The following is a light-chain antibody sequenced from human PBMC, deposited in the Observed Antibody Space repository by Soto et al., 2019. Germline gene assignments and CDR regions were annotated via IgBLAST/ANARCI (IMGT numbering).Light chain of an antibody. CDR1: QSISSS. CDR3: QQSYSTPRT. J-gene: IGKJ3*01. Sequence: DIQMTQSPSSLSASVGDRVTITCRASQSISSSLNWYQQKPGKAHKLLIYAASSLQSGVPSRFSGSGSGTDFTLTISSLQPDDFATYSFQQSYSTPRTFGPGTKVDIK. CDR2: AAS. V-gene: IGKV1-39*01.